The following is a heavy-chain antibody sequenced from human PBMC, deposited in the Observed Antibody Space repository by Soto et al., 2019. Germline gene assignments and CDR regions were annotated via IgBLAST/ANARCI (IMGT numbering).Heavy chain of an antibody. D-gene: IGHD2-15*01. CDR1: GFTFSSYS. Sequence: PGGSLRLSCAASGFTFSSYSMNWVRQAPGKGLEWVSSISSSSSYIYYADSVKGRFTISRDNAKNSLYLQMNSLRAEDTAVYYCARGGEYCSGGSCYSAEYFQHWGQGTLVTVSS. CDR2: ISSSSSYI. CDR3: ARGGEYCSGGSCYSAEYFQH. V-gene: IGHV3-21*01. J-gene: IGHJ1*01.